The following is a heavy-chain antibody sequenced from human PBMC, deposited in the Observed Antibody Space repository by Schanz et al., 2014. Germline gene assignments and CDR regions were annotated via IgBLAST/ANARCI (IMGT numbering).Heavy chain of an antibody. CDR2: INPNSGGT. J-gene: IGHJ3*01. D-gene: IGHD3-3*01. CDR1: GYTLTAYS. V-gene: IGHV1-2*06. CDR3: ARTASHDVWRGYIPHYAFDL. Sequence: QVQLVQSGAEVKKPGASVKVSCKASGYTLTAYSMHWVRQAPGQGLEWMGRINPNSGGTNYAQKFQGRVTLTRDTSRSTAYMELSRLTSDDTAVFYCARTASHDVWRGYIPHYAFDLWGQGTVVIVSS.